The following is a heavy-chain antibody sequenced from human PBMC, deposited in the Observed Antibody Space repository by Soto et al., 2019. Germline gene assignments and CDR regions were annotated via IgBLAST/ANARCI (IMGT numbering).Heavy chain of an antibody. CDR2: IYYSGST. Sequence: QLHLRESGPGLVKPSETLSLTCTVSGGSITSSSYYWGWIRQPPGKGLEWIGSIYYSGSTYYNPSRKXRXTXXVDTSKNQFSLMMSSVTAADTAVSDCATQEVGGSYVYTFDPWGQGTLVTVSS. CDR1: GGSITSSSYY. V-gene: IGHV4-39*01. CDR3: ATQEVGGSYVYTFDP. J-gene: IGHJ5*02. D-gene: IGHD1-26*01.